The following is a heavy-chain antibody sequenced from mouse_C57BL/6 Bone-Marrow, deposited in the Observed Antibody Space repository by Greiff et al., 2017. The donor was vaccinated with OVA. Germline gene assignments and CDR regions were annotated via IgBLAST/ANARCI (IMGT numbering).Heavy chain of an antibody. Sequence: VQLQQSGAELVKPGASVKISCKASGYAFSSYWMNWVKQRPGKGLEWIGQIYPGDGDTNYNGKFKGKATLTADKSSSTAYMQLSSLNSEDSAVYFCARLITTVVASDYWGQGTTLTVSS. D-gene: IGHD1-1*01. CDR1: GYAFSSYW. V-gene: IGHV1-80*01. J-gene: IGHJ2*01. CDR2: IYPGDGDT. CDR3: ARLITTVVASDY.